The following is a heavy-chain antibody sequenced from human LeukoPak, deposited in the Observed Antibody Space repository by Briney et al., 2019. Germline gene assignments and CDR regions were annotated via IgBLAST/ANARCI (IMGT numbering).Heavy chain of an antibody. V-gene: IGHV4-59*08. D-gene: IGHD3-10*01. Sequence: SETLSLTCTVSGGSISSCYWSWIRQPPGKGLEWIGYIYYSGSTNYNPSLKSRVTISVDTSKNQFSLKLSSVTAADTAVYYCARRNGHYYGSENWFDPWGQGTLVTVSS. CDR2: IYYSGST. CDR1: GGSISSCY. J-gene: IGHJ5*02. CDR3: ARRNGHYYGSENWFDP.